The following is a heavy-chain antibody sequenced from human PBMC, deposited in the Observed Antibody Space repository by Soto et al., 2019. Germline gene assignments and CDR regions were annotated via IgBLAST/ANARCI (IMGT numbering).Heavy chain of an antibody. CDR2: ISAYNGNT. CDR1: GYTFTSYA. Sequence: ASVKVSCKASGYTFTSYAMHWVRQAPGQGLEWMGWISAYNGNTNYAQKLQGRVTMTTDTSTSTAYMELRSLRSDDTAVYYCARCALVVVAPDYWGQGTLVTVSS. CDR3: ARCALVVVAPDY. J-gene: IGHJ4*02. V-gene: IGHV1-18*01. D-gene: IGHD2-15*01.